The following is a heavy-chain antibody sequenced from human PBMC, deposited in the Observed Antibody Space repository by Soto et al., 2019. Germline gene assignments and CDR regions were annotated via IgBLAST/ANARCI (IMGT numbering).Heavy chain of an antibody. Sequence: EVQLVESGGGLVQPGRSLRLSCAASGFTCDDYAMHWVRQAPGKGLEWVSGISWNSGSIGYADSVKGRFTISRDNAKNSLYLQMNSLRAEDTALYYCAKEYLSSSRDHAFDILGQGTMVTVSS. J-gene: IGHJ3*02. CDR3: AKEYLSSSRDHAFDI. CDR2: ISWNSGSI. D-gene: IGHD6-6*01. CDR1: GFTCDDYA. V-gene: IGHV3-9*01.